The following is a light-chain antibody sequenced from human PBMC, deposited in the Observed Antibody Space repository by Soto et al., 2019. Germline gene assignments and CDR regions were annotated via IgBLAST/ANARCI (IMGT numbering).Light chain of an antibody. CDR1: SSDVGGYNY. CDR3: SSYAGSDIWV. V-gene: IGLV2-8*01. CDR2: EVS. J-gene: IGLJ3*02. Sequence: QSVLTQPPSASGSPGQSVTISCTGTSSDVGGYNYDSWYQQYPGKAPKLMIYEVSKRPSGVPDRFSGSKSGKTASLTVSGLQAEDEADYYCSSYAGSDIWVFGGGTKLTVL.